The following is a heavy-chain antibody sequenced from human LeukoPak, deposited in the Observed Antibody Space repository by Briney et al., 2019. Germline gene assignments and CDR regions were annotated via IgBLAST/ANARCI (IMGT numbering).Heavy chain of an antibody. D-gene: IGHD3-10*01. Sequence: ASVKVSCKASGYTFTGYYMHWVRQAPGQGLEWMGWINPNGGGTNYAQKFQGRVTMTRDTSISTAYMELSRLRSDDTAVYYCARGLGGYYYYMDVWGKGTTVTVSS. CDR3: ARGLGGYYYYMDV. V-gene: IGHV1-2*02. CDR2: INPNGGGT. J-gene: IGHJ6*03. CDR1: GYTFTGYY.